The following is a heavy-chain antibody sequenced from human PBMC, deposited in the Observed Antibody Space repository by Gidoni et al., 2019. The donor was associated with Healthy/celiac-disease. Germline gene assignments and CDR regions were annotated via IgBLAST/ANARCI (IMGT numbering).Heavy chain of an antibody. J-gene: IGHJ5*02. Sequence: EVQLVPSGAEVKKPGESLQISCKGSGYSSTCYWIGWVRQMPGKGLEWMGIIYPGDSDTRYSPSFQGQVTISADKSISTAYLQWSSLKASDTAMYYCARGRAAVEWGQVDWFDPWGQGTLVTVSS. D-gene: IGHD6-13*01. CDR1: GYSSTCYW. CDR2: IYPGDSDT. CDR3: ARGRAAVEWGQVDWFDP. V-gene: IGHV5-51*01.